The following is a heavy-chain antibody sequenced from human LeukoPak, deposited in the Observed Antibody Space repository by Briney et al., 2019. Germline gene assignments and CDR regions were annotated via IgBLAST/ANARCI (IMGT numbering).Heavy chain of an antibody. Sequence: GGSLRLSCAASGFTFSSYSMNWVRQAPGKGLEWVSSISSSSSYIYYADSVKGRFTISRDNSKNTLYLQMNSLRAEDTAVYYCAKGEKQQPADYWGQGTLVTVSS. D-gene: IGHD6-13*01. V-gene: IGHV3-21*04. CDR2: ISSSSSYI. CDR3: AKGEKQQPADY. CDR1: GFTFSSYS. J-gene: IGHJ4*02.